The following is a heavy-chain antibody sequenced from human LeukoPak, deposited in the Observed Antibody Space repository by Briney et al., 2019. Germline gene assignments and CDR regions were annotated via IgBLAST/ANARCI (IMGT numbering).Heavy chain of an antibody. CDR2: ISYDGSNK. J-gene: IGHJ6*02. CDR3: SLWVNRYYYYGMDV. V-gene: IGHV3-30*03. CDR1: GFTFSSYG. D-gene: IGHD1/OR15-1a*01. Sequence: GGSLRLSCAASGFTFSSYGMHWVRQAPGKGLEWVAVISYDGSNKYYADSVKGRFTISRDNSKNTLYLQMNSLRAEDTAVYYCSLWVNRYYYYGMDVWGQGTTVTVSS.